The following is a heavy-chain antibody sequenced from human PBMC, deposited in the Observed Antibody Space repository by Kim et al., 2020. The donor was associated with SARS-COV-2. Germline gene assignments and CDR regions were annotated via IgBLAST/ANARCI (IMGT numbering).Heavy chain of an antibody. Sequence: GESLKISCKGSGYTFSNYWIAWVRQMPGTGLEWMGFIYPGDSDTRYSPSFQGQVTISADKSISTAYLQWSSLKASDTAMYYCARRRRPKYGGSNYFDYWGQGTLVTVSS. CDR2: IYPGDSDT. CDR1: GYTFSNYW. V-gene: IGHV5-51*01. D-gene: IGHD4-17*01. J-gene: IGHJ4*02. CDR3: ARRRRPKYGGSNYFDY.